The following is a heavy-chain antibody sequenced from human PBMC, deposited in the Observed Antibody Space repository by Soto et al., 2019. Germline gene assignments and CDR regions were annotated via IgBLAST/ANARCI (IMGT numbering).Heavy chain of an antibody. J-gene: IGHJ6*03. CDR1: GGSISSSSYY. Sequence: ASETLSLTCTVSGGSISSSSYYWGWIRQPPGKGLEWIGSIYYSGSTYYNPSLKSRVTISVDTSKNQFSLKLSSVTAADTAVYYCVRRVQSAEVYYYYYMDVWGKGTTVTVSS. V-gene: IGHV4-39*01. CDR2: IYYSGST. CDR3: VRRVQSAEVYYYYYMDV.